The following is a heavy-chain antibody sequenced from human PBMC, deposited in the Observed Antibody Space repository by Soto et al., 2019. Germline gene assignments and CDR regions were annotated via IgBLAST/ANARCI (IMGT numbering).Heavy chain of an antibody. CDR3: ARGIVLMVYANNWFDP. CDR1: GYTFTSYD. CDR2: MNPNSGNT. Sequence: QVQLVQSGAEVKKPGASVKVSCKASGYTFTSYDINWGRQATGQGLEWMGWMNPNSGNTGYAQKFQGRVTMTRNTSISTAYMELSSLRSEDTAVYYCARGIVLMVYANNWFDPWGQGTLVTVSS. J-gene: IGHJ5*02. D-gene: IGHD2-8*01. V-gene: IGHV1-8*01.